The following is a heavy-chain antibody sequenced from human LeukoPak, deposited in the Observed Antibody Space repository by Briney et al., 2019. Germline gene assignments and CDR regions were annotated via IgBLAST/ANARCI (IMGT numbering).Heavy chain of an antibody. CDR2: ISNDGGNK. J-gene: IGHJ4*02. Sequence: GGSLGLSCAASGLTFSSYGMLWVRQAPGKGLEWVSAISNDGGNKYHADSVKGRFTISRDNSKNTMYLQMNSLRAEDTAVYYCAKGVWFGELHYWGQGTLVTVSS. CDR1: GLTFSSYG. V-gene: IGHV3-30*18. D-gene: IGHD3-10*01. CDR3: AKGVWFGELHY.